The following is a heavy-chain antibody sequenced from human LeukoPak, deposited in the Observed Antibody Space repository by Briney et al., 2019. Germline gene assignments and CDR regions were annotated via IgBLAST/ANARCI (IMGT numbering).Heavy chain of an antibody. CDR1: GFTFSSYA. V-gene: IGHV3-64*01. CDR2: ISSIGGST. J-gene: IGHJ6*03. Sequence: GGSLRHSFAASGFTFSSYARRWVRQAPGKGLEYVSAISSIGGSTYYANSVKGRFNISRDNSKNKLYLQMGSLRAEDMSVYYCARVVTGTTGYYMDVWGKGTTVTISS. D-gene: IGHD1-20*01. CDR3: ARVVTGTTGYYMDV.